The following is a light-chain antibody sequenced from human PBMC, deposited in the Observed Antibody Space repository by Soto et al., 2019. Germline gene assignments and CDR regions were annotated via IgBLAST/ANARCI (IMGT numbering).Light chain of an antibody. Sequence: QSVLTQPASVSGSPGQSITISCTGTTNDLGSYNLVSWYQQHPGKAPRLMIYEVNKRPSGISSRFSGSKSGNTASLTISGLQAEDEAAYYCSSYEHDDIVLFGEGTKVTVL. CDR3: SSYEHDDIVL. CDR1: TNDLGSYNL. CDR2: EVN. V-gene: IGLV2-23*02. J-gene: IGLJ2*01.